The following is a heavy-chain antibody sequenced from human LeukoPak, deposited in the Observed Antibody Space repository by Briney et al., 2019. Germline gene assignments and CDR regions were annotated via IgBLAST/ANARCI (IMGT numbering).Heavy chain of an antibody. CDR3: AIYYGSGSYWEAFDI. CDR2: INPNSGGT. V-gene: IGHV1-2*06. Sequence: ASVKVSCKASGYTFTGYYMHWGRQAPGQGVEWMGRINPNSGGTNYAQKFQGRVTMTRDTSISTAYMELSRLRSDDTAVYYCAIYYGSGSYWEAFDIWGQGTMVTVSS. D-gene: IGHD3-10*01. CDR1: GYTFTGYY. J-gene: IGHJ3*02.